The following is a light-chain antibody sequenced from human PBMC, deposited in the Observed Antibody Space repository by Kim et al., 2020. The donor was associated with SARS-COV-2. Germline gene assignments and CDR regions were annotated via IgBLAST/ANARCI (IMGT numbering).Light chain of an antibody. CDR2: DSS. J-gene: IGKJ5*01. Sequence: ATVGDRVTITCRASQSIGGWLAWYQQKPGKAPKLLIYDSSSVESGVPSRFSGSGSGTEFTLTISSLQPDDSATYYCQHHSTYPITFGQGTRLEIK. V-gene: IGKV1-5*01. CDR1: QSIGGW. CDR3: QHHSTYPIT.